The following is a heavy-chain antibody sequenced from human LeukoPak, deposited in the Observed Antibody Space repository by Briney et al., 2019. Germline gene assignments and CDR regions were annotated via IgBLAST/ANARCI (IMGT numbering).Heavy chain of an antibody. Sequence: KASETLSLTCAVYGGSFSGYYWSWIRQPPGKGLEWIGEINHSGSTNYNPSLKSRVTISVDTSKNQLSLKLSSVTAADTAVYYCARVPVLRFLEWLPLDAFDIWGQGTMVTVSS. V-gene: IGHV4-34*01. CDR3: ARVPVLRFLEWLPLDAFDI. J-gene: IGHJ3*02. D-gene: IGHD3-3*01. CDR1: GGSFSGYY. CDR2: INHSGST.